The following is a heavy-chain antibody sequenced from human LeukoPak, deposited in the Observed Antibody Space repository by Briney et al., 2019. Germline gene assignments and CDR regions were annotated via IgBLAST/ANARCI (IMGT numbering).Heavy chain of an antibody. Sequence: GGSLRLSCSASGFTFSSYAMSWVRQAPGKGLEWVSTIGGSDTNTYYADSVKGRFSISRVNAKNTLYLRMYSLRAEDTAVYYCAKPMVVTAIFPDFDYWGQGTPVTVSS. V-gene: IGHV3-23*01. D-gene: IGHD2-21*02. CDR1: GFTFSSYA. CDR2: IGGSDTNT. J-gene: IGHJ4*02. CDR3: AKPMVVTAIFPDFDY.